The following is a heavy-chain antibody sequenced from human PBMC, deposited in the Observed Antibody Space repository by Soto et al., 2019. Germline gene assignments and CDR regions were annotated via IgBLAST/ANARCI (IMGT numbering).Heavy chain of an antibody. D-gene: IGHD6-13*01. Sequence: GESLKISCKGSGYSFTSYWISWVRQMPGKGLEWMGRIDPSDSYTNYSPSFQGHVTISADKSISTAYLQWSSLKASDTAMYYCARLSSWYSVNYYGMDVWGQGTTVTVSS. CDR3: ARLSSWYSVNYYGMDV. CDR1: GYSFTSYW. J-gene: IGHJ6*02. V-gene: IGHV5-10-1*01. CDR2: IDPSDSYT.